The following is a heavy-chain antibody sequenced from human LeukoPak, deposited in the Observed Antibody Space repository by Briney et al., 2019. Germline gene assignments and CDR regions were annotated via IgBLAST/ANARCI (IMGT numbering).Heavy chain of an antibody. CDR2: VFYSGST. CDR1: GGSISSYS. D-gene: IGHD6-19*01. V-gene: IGHV4-59*01. CDR3: ARDSSGWSSWYFDL. J-gene: IGHJ2*01. Sequence: PSETLSPTCTVSGGSISSYSWSWIRQPPGKGLEWIGYVFYSGSTKYNPALKSRVTISVDTSKNQFSLNLSSVTAADTAVYYCARDSSGWSSWYFDLWGRGSLVTVSS.